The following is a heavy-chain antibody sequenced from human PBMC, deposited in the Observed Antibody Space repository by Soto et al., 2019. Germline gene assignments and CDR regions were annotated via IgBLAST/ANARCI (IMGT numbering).Heavy chain of an antibody. J-gene: IGHJ6*02. Sequence: GESLKISCKGSGYSFTSYWISWVRQMPGKGLEWMGRIDPSDSYTNYSPSFQGHVTISADKSISTAYLQWSSLKASDTAMYYCARXGCSGGSCYYYYYGMDVWGQGTTVTVSS. V-gene: IGHV5-10-1*01. CDR1: GYSFTSYW. D-gene: IGHD2-15*01. CDR3: ARXGCSGGSCYYYYYGMDV. CDR2: IDPSDSYT.